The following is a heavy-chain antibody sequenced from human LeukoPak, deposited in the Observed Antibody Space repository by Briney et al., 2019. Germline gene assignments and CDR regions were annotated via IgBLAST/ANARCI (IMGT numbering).Heavy chain of an antibody. CDR3: ARDRRYYYDSSGYPGCPNY. Sequence: PGGSLRLSCAASGFTFSSYSMNWVRQAPGKGLEWVSYISSSSSTIYYADSVKGRFTISRDNAKNSLYLQMNSLRAEDTAVYYCARDRRYYYDSSGYPGCPNYWGQGTLVTVSS. CDR1: GFTFSSYS. CDR2: ISSSSSTI. D-gene: IGHD3-22*01. J-gene: IGHJ4*02. V-gene: IGHV3-48*01.